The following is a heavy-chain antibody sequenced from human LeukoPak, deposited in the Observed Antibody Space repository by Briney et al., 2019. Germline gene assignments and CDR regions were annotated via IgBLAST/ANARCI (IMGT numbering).Heavy chain of an antibody. CDR3: ARDRRDYDILTTGYYGMDV. V-gene: IGHV3-53*01. D-gene: IGHD3-9*01. Sequence: PGGSLRLSCAASGFTVSSNYMSWVRQAPGKGLEWVSVIYSGGSTYYADSVKGRFTISRDNSKNTLYLQMNSLRAEDTAVYYCARDRRDYDILTTGYYGMDVWGQGTTVTVSS. CDR1: GFTVSSNY. J-gene: IGHJ6*02. CDR2: IYSGGST.